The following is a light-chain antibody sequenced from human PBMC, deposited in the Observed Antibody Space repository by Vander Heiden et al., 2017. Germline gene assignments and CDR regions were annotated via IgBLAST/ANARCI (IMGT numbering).Light chain of an antibody. J-gene: IGLJ3*02. V-gene: IGLV1-44*01. CDR3: AAWDDSLKAWV. Sequence: QSVPTQPPSASATPGQRVTISCSGSSSNIGSNAVSWYQQLPGMAPKFLIFSNNQRPSGVPDRFSGSKSGTSASLAISRLQSEDEADYYCAAWDDSLKAWVFGGGTKLTVL. CDR2: SNN. CDR1: SSNIGSNA.